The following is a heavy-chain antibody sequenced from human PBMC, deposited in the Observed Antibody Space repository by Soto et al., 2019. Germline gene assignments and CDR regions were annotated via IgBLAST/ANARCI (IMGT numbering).Heavy chain of an antibody. CDR2: ISGSGTTT. D-gene: IGHD2-8*01. CDR3: AKDRVGGVPDAFDI. V-gene: IGHV3-23*01. CDR1: GYTSTNYV. J-gene: IGHJ3*02. Sequence: GGSLRLSCAASGYTSTNYVMNWVRQAPGKGLEWVSSISGSGTTTFYADSVKGRFIISRDNSKNTLYLQMNSLRAEDTALYYCAKDRVGGVPDAFDIWGQGTMVTVSS.